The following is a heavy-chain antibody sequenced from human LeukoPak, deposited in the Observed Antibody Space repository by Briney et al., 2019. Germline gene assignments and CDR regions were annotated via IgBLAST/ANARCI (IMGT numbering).Heavy chain of an antibody. V-gene: IGHV3-9*01. CDR3: AKGHPYYFDY. J-gene: IGHJ4*02. CDR2: ISWNSGII. CDR1: GFTFDDYA. Sequence: PGRSLRLSCAASGFTFDDYAMHWVRQAPGKGLEWVSGISWNSGIIGYADSVKGRFTISRDNAKNSLYLQMNSLRAEDTALYYCAKGHPYYFDYWGQGTLVTASS.